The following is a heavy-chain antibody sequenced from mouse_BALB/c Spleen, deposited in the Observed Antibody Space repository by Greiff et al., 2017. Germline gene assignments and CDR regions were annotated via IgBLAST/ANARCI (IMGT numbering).Heavy chain of an antibody. CDR3: ARDRYYRYDYYAMDY. V-gene: IGHV2-6-7*01. CDR1: GFSLTGYG. Sequence: QVQLKQSGPGLVAPSQSLSITCTVSGFSLTGYGVNWVRQPPGKGLEWLGMIWGDGSTDYNSALKSRLSISKDNSKSQVFLKMNSLQTDDTARYYCARDRYYRYDYYAMDYWGQGTSVTVSS. CDR2: IWGDGST. J-gene: IGHJ4*01. D-gene: IGHD2-14*01.